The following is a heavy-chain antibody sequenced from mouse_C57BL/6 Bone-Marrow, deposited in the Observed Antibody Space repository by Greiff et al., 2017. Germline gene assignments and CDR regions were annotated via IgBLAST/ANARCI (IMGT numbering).Heavy chain of an antibody. J-gene: IGHJ3*01. CDR2: IDPSDSYT. V-gene: IGHV1-69*01. Sequence: VQLQQPGAELVLPGASVKLSCKASGYTFTSYWMHWVKQRPGQGLEWIGEIDPSDSYTNYNQKFKGKATLTVDKSSSTAYMELRSLTSEDSAVYYCARKAPDDYGSSPPGFAYWGQGTLVTVSA. CDR1: GYTFTSYW. CDR3: ARKAPDDYGSSPPGFAY. D-gene: IGHD1-1*01.